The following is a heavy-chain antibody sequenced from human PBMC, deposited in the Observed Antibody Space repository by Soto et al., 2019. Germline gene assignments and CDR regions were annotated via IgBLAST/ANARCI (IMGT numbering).Heavy chain of an antibody. CDR3: TASGSDSFVDY. J-gene: IGHJ4*02. CDR2: IRSKTNSYAT. CDR1: GFTFSGSA. V-gene: IGHV3-73*01. Sequence: SLRLSCATSGFTFSGSAMHWVRQASGKGLEWVGRIRSKTNSYATAYAASVKGRFTISRDDSKNTAYLQMNSLKTEDTAVYYCTASGSDSFVDYWGQGTLVTVSS. D-gene: IGHD5-12*01.